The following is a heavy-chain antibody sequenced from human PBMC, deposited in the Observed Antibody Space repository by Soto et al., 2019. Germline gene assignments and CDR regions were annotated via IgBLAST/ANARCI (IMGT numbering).Heavy chain of an antibody. CDR3: ARDSGSGSF. D-gene: IGHD1-26*01. Sequence: QVQLQESGPGLVKPSQTLSLTCTVSGGSVSNGDYYWSWIRQPPGTGLEWIGNMHYSGSTGYNPSLKSRVTMSVDTSKNQFSLKLSSVTPADTAVYYCARDSGSGSFWGQGTLVTVSS. J-gene: IGHJ1*01. CDR2: MHYSGST. V-gene: IGHV4-30-4*01. CDR1: GGSVSNGDYY.